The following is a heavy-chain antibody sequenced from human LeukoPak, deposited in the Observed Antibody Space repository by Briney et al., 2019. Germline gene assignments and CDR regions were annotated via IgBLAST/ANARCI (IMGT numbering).Heavy chain of an antibody. CDR2: ISSSGSTI. D-gene: IGHD6-19*01. CDR1: GFTFSSYE. CDR3: ATYSSGWYEAFDY. Sequence: PGGSLRLSCAASGFTFSSYEMNWVRQAPGKGLEWVSYISSSGSTIYYADPVKGRFTISRDNAKNSLYLQMNSLRAEDTAVYYCATYSSGWYEAFDYWGQGTLVTVSS. V-gene: IGHV3-48*03. J-gene: IGHJ4*01.